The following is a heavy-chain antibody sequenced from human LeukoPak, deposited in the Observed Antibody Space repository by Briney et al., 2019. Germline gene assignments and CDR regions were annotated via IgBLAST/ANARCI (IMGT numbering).Heavy chain of an antibody. D-gene: IGHD3-16*02. CDR2: MNPNSGGT. CDR3: ARDKLGLGELSLYDQ. Sequence: ASVKVSCKASGYTLTGYYMHWVRQAPGQGLEWMGWMNPNSGGTKYAQKFQGRVTMTRDTSISTAYMELSSLRSDDTAMYYCARDKLGLGELSLYDQWGQGTLVTVFS. CDR1: GYTLTGYY. J-gene: IGHJ5*02. V-gene: IGHV1-2*02.